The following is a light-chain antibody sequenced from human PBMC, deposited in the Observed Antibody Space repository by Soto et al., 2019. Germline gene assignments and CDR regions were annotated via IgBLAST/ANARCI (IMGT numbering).Light chain of an antibody. Sequence: EIVLTQSPGTLSLSPGERATLSCRASQSVSSSYLAWYQQKPGQAPRLLIYGASSRATGIPDRFSGSGSGTDFPLTISRLEPEDFAVYYCQQYGSSPTGTFGQGTKVDIK. CDR1: QSVSSSY. CDR2: GAS. J-gene: IGKJ1*01. V-gene: IGKV3-20*01. CDR3: QQYGSSPTGT.